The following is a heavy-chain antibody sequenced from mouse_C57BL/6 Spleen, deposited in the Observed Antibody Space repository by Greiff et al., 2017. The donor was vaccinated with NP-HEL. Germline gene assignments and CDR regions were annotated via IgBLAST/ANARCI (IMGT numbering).Heavy chain of an antibody. CDR2: INPNYGTT. V-gene: IGHV1-39*01. CDR1: GYSFTDYN. J-gene: IGHJ1*03. Sequence: EVQLKESGPELVKPGASVKISCKASGYSFTDYNMNWVKQSNGKSLEWIGVINPNYGTTSYNQKFKGKATLTVDQSSSTAYMQLNSLTSEDSAVYYCARSAPYYGSSPSWYFDVWGTGTTVTVSS. D-gene: IGHD1-1*01. CDR3: ARSAPYYGSSPSWYFDV.